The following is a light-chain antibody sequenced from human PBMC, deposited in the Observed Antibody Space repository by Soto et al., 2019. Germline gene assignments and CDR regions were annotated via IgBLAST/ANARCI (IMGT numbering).Light chain of an antibody. CDR1: SSDVGGHNY. Sequence: QSALTQPASVSGSPGQSITISCTGTSSDVGGHNYVSWFQQHPGKAPKLMIYDVSNRPSGVSNRFSGSKSGNTASLIISGLQAEDEADYYCSSYTTSSTWVFGGGTKLTVL. CDR3: SSYTTSSTWV. J-gene: IGLJ3*02. CDR2: DVS. V-gene: IGLV2-14*01.